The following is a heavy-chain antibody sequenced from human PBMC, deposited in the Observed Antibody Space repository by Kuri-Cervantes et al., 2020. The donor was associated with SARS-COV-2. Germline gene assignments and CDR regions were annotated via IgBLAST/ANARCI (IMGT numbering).Heavy chain of an antibody. CDR1: GYTFTSDY. V-gene: IGHV1-46*01. D-gene: IGHD2-21*01. Sequence: ASVKDSYKASGYTFTSDYMHWVRQAPGQGLEWMGIINPSGGSTSYAQKFKGRVTMTRDTSTSTVYMEQSSLTSEDTAIYYCYCAPKEGFDSWGQGTLVTVSS. CDR2: INPSGGST. J-gene: IGHJ4*02. CDR3: YCAPKEGFDS.